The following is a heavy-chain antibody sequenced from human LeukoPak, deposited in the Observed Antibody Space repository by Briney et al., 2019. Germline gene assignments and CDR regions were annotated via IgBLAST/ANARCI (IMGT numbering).Heavy chain of an antibody. V-gene: IGHV3-53*01. CDR3: ARGDYYDSSGHWGYFDY. J-gene: IGHJ4*02. CDR2: IYSGGST. Sequence: PGGSLRLSCAASGFTFSSYAMSWVRQAPGKALEGVSVIYSGGSTHYADSVKGRFTISRDNSKNTLYLQMNSLRAEDTAVYYCARGDYYDSSGHWGYFDYWGQGTLVTVSS. D-gene: IGHD3-22*01. CDR1: GFTFSSYA.